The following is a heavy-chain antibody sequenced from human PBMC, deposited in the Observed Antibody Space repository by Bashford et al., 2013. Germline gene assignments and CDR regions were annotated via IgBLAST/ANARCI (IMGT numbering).Heavy chain of an antibody. CDR3: ATDIVVVPAAIPQLDY. CDR1: GYTFTSYG. D-gene: IGHD2-2*02. V-gene: IGHV1-18*04. Sequence: VASVKVSCKASGYTFTSYGISWVRQAPGQGLEWMGWISAYNGNTNYAQKFQGRVTITRDTSASTAYMELSSLRSEDTAVYYCATDIVVVPAAIPQLDYWGQGTLVTVSS. J-gene: IGHJ4*02. CDR2: ISAYNGNT.